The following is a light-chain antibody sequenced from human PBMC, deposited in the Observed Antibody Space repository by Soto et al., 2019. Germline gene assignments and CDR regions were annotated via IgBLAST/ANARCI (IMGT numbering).Light chain of an antibody. CDR1: QSIRSD. V-gene: IGKV3-15*01. J-gene: IGKJ5*01. CDR3: HQYNNWPPIT. Sequence: EIVMTQSPASLSVSPGERVTLSCRASQSIRSDLAWYQHKPGQAPRLLMYGASARATGTPARFSGSGSGTEFTLTISSLQSEDFAVYFCHQYNNWPPITFGQETRLEI. CDR2: GAS.